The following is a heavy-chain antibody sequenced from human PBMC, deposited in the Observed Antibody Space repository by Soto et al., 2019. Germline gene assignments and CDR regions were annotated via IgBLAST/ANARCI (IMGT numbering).Heavy chain of an antibody. Sequence: QVQLVESGGGVVQPGRSLRLSCAASGFTFSSYAMHWVRQAPGKGLEWVAVISYDGSNKYYADSVKGRFTISRDNSKNKLDMQMNSMRAEDTAVYYCARGWDNTARVTLDYWGQGTLVTVSS. CDR2: ISYDGSNK. V-gene: IGHV3-30-3*01. J-gene: IGHJ4*02. CDR1: GFTFSSYA. CDR3: ARGWDNTARVTLDY. D-gene: IGHD5-18*01.